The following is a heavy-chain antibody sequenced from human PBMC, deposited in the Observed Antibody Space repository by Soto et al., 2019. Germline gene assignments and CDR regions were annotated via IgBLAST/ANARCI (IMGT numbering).Heavy chain of an antibody. CDR3: ARGGNSYYYAMDV. CDR2: IYYSGGT. Sequence: PSETLSLTCTVSGGSISSGDYYWSWIRQPPGKGLEWIGYIYYSGGTYYNPSLKSRVTISVDTSKNQFSLKLSSVTAADTAVYYCARGGNSYYYAMDVWGQGTTVTVSS. J-gene: IGHJ6*02. CDR1: GGSISSGDYY. V-gene: IGHV4-30-4*01. D-gene: IGHD4-4*01.